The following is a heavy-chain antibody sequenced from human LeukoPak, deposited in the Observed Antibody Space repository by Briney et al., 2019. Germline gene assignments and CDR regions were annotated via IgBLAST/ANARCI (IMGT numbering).Heavy chain of an antibody. J-gene: IGHJ4*02. V-gene: IGHV4-31*03. CDR1: GGSISSGGYY. D-gene: IGHD2-21*01. CDR3: ARLIAIGLPSNYFDY. CDR2: IYYSGST. Sequence: SETLSLTCTVSGGSISSGGYYWSWIRQHPGKGLEWIGYIYYSGSTYYNPSLKSRVTISVDTSKNQFSLKLSSVTAADTAVYYCARLIAIGLPSNYFDYWGQGTLVTVSS.